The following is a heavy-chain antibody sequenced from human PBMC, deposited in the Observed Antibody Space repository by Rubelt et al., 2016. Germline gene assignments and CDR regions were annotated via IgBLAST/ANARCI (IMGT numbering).Heavy chain of an antibody. Sequence: ASGFTYTYSTMTWVRQAPGKGLEWVSAISGNGCSTYSADSGRGRFTISRDNSRNTLYLQMNSLRAEDTAVYYCAKGHSNLDYWGQGTLVTVSS. J-gene: IGHJ4*02. CDR3: AKGHSNLDY. V-gene: IGHV3-23*01. D-gene: IGHD6-13*01. CDR1: GFTYTYST. CDR2: ISGNGCST.